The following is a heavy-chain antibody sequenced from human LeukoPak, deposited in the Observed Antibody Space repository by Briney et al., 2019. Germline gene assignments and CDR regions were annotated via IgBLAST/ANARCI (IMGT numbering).Heavy chain of an antibody. CDR2: IKQDGSEK. CDR3: VRDGAYYDVSGHYYPLGY. D-gene: IGHD3-22*01. J-gene: IGHJ4*02. Sequence: RRSLTLSCPLSGFTFSSYWMRWVRQAAGRGPEWVANIKQDGSEKYYVDSVKGRFTISRDNAKNSRYLQMNSLRAEDTAVYYCVRDGAYYDVSGHYYPLGYWGQGTLVTVSS. CDR1: GFTFSSYW. V-gene: IGHV3-7*01.